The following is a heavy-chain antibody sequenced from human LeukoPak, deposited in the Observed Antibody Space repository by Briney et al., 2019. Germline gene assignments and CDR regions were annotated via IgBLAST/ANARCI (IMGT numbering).Heavy chain of an antibody. CDR3: ARDTLGEGEDANYAVYYFDY. CDR1: GFNFNNYN. Sequence: GGSLRLSCVASGFNFNNYNMNWVRQAPGKGLEWVSYITLSSSTIYYADSVKGRFTISRDNAKNSVYLQMNSLRADDTAVYYCARDTLGEGEDANYAVYYFDYWGQGTVVTVSS. V-gene: IGHV3-48*01. CDR2: ITLSSSTI. D-gene: IGHD4/OR15-4a*01. J-gene: IGHJ4*02.